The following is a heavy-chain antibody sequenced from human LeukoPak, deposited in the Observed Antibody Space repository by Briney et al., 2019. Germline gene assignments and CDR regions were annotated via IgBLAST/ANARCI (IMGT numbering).Heavy chain of an antibody. Sequence: GGSLRLSCAASGFTLSSYAMSWVRQGPGKGLEWVSHINWNGNTIGYGDSVKGRFTISRDNAKNSLYLQMNSLRAEDTAFYYCARGLMGGYPYFENWGQGTLVTVSS. CDR2: INWNGNTI. CDR1: GFTLSSYA. V-gene: IGHV3-20*04. CDR3: ARGLMGGYPYFEN. J-gene: IGHJ4*02. D-gene: IGHD3-22*01.